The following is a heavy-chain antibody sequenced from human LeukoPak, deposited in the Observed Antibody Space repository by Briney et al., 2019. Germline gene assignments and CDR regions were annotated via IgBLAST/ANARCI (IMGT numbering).Heavy chain of an antibody. CDR2: IIPTFGTA. CDR3: AREVGYCSSTSCPFDY. CDR1: GGTFSSYA. V-gene: IGHV1-69*05. D-gene: IGHD2-2*03. Sequence: SAKVSCKASGGTFSSYAISWVRQAPGQGLEWMGGIIPTFGTANYAQKFQGRVTITTDESTSTAYMELSSLRSEDTAVYYCAREVGYCSSTSCPFDYWGQGTLVTVSS. J-gene: IGHJ4*02.